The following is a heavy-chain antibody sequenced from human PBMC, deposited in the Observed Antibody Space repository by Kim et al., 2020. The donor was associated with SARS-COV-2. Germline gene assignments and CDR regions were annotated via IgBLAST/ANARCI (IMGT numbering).Heavy chain of an antibody. J-gene: IGHJ6*02. V-gene: IGHV4-31*03. D-gene: IGHD2-2*01. CDR2: IYYSGST. Sequence: SETLSLTCTVSGGSISSGGYYWSWIRQHPGKGLEWIGYIYYSGSTYYNPSLKSRVTISVDTSKNQFSLKLSSVTAADTAVYYCARAYCSSTSCYSNYGMDVWGQGTTVTVSS. CDR3: ARAYCSSTSCYSNYGMDV. CDR1: GGSISSGGYY.